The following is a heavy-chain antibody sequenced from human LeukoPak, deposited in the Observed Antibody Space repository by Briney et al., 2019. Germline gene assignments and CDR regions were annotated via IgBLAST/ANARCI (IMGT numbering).Heavy chain of an antibody. CDR3: ARDLQPLRGYGLSPVGY. V-gene: IGHV1-18*01. J-gene: IGHJ4*02. Sequence: ASVKVSCKASGYTFTSYGISWVRQAPGQGLEWMGWISAYNGNTNYAQKLQGRVTMTTDTSASTAYMELSSLRSEDTAVYYCARDLQPLRGYGLSPVGYWGQGTLVTVSS. CDR2: ISAYNGNT. CDR1: GYTFTSYG. D-gene: IGHD4-17*01.